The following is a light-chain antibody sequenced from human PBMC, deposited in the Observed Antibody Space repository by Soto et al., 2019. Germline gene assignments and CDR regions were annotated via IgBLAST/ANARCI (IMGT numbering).Light chain of an antibody. CDR3: QQHGISRVRT. CDR1: QSVTSSY. CDR2: AAY. Sequence: EIVLTQFPGTVSLSPGERATLSCRASQSVTSSYLAWYQPKPGQAPRLLIYAAYSRATGIPDRFSGSGSGTAFTLTISRLEPEDFAMYYCQQHGISRVRTFGQGTKVEVK. J-gene: IGKJ1*01. V-gene: IGKV3-20*01.